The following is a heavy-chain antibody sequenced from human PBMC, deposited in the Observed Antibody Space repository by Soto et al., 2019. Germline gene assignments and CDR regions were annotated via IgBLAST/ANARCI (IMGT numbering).Heavy chain of an antibody. Sequence: LRLSCAASGFTFSIYAMTWVRQSPGKGLEWVSAMSGTGDNTYYADSVKGRFTISRDNSKNTLYLQMNSLRAEDTAIYYRAKDQSNSNPLYYFDFWGPGTLVTVSS. CDR1: GFTFSIYA. V-gene: IGHV3-23*01. J-gene: IGHJ4*02. D-gene: IGHD3-22*01. CDR3: AKDQSNSNPLYYFDF. CDR2: MSGTGDNT.